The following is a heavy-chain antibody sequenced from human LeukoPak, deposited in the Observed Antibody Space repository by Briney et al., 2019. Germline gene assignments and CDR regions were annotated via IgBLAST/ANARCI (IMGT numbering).Heavy chain of an antibody. CDR2: INHSGST. CDR3: ARYSGYYLSYFDY. D-gene: IGHD3-22*01. V-gene: IGHV4-34*01. J-gene: IGHJ4*02. Sequence: PSETLSLTCAVYDGSFSGYYWSWICQPPGKGLEWIGEINHSGSTNYNPSLKSRVTISVDTSKNQFSLKLNSVTAADTAMYYCARYSGYYLSYFDYWGQGTLVTVSS. CDR1: DGSFSGYY.